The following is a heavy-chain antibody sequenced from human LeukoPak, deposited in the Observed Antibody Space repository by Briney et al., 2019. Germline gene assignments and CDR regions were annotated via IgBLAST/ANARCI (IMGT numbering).Heavy chain of an antibody. V-gene: IGHV3-53*01. D-gene: IGHD3-10*02. CDR3: ARDLHYYVDMDV. CDR2: IGSDNKP. J-gene: IGHJ6*02. Sequence: GGSLRLSCAASGFTVSSNYMSWVRQAPGKGLEWVWSIGSDNKPHYSESVKGRFAISRDNSKRMLFLQLNSLRAEDTALYYCARDLHYYVDMDVWGQGTTVTVSS. CDR1: GFTVSSNY.